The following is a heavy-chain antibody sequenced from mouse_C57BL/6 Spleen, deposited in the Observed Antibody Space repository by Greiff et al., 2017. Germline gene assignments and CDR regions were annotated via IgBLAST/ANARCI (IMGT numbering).Heavy chain of an antibody. J-gene: IGHJ2*01. D-gene: IGHD2-2*01. CDR3: ARTNGYDGGYFDY. V-gene: IGHV1-55*01. CDR1: GYTFTSYW. Sequence: QVQLQQPGAELVKPGASVKMSCKASGYTFTSYWITWVKQRPGQGLEWIGDIYPGSGSTNYNEKFKSKATLTVDTSSSTAYMQRSSLTSEDSAVYYCARTNGYDGGYFDYWGQGTTLTVSS. CDR2: IYPGSGST.